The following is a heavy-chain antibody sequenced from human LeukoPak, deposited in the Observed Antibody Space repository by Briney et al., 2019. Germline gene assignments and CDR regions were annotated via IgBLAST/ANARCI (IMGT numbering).Heavy chain of an antibody. J-gene: IGHJ4*02. D-gene: IGHD3-10*01. CDR3: AGVFSGRRPFEL. CDR1: GGSINDYY. CDR2: IYYRGTT. V-gene: IGHV4-59*03. Sequence: KSSETLSLTCTVSGGSINDYYWNWLRQPPGKGLEWIGFIYYRGTTNKNPSLKSRVTTSIDTSKKQFSLNLSSVTAADTAIYYCAGVFSGRRPFELWGQGILVTVSS.